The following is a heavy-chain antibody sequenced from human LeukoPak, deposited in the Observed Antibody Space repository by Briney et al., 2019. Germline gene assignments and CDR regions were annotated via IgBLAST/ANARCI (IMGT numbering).Heavy chain of an antibody. Sequence: SETLSLTCTVSGGSISSYYWSWIRQPPGKGLEWIGYIYYSGSTYYNPSLKSRVTISVDTSKSQFSLKLSSVTAADTAVYYCARHILWFGELLWAFDIWGQGTMVTVSS. CDR3: ARHILWFGELLWAFDI. CDR1: GGSISSYY. D-gene: IGHD3-10*01. J-gene: IGHJ3*02. V-gene: IGHV4-59*04. CDR2: IYYSGST.